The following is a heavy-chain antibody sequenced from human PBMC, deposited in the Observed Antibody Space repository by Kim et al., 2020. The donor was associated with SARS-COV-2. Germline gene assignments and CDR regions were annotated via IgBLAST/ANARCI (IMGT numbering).Heavy chain of an antibody. CDR2: IDPSESYI. CDR1: GFSFTGHW. V-gene: IGHV5-10-1*01. J-gene: IGHJ4*02. Sequence: GESLKISCAVSGFSFTGHWITWVRRLPGKGLEWMARIDPSESYINYNPSFQGHVVLSADKSINTAYLQWISLKASDTAIYFCARQYRDGYTYYFDYWGQG. CDR3: ARQYRDGYTYYFDY. D-gene: IGHD5-12*01.